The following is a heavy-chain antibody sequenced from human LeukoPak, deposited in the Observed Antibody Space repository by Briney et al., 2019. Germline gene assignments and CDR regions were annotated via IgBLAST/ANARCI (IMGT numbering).Heavy chain of an antibody. CDR1: AYTFSYYY. CDR2: INPHSGGT. J-gene: IGHJ5*02. V-gene: IGHV1-2*02. CDR3: AREGAPSNIAASPKWFAP. Sequence: ASVKLSCKASAYTFSYYYIHWIRQVLGQGLEWMGWINPHSGGTHYAQKFYGRVTMTSDTSIRKAYLELSRLRSEDTAVYYCAREGAPSNIAASPKWFAPWGQGTLVTVSS. D-gene: IGHD6-6*01.